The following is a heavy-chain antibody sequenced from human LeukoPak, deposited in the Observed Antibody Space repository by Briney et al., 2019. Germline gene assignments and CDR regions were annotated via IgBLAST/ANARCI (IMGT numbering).Heavy chain of an antibody. Sequence: PSETLSLTCTVSGGSISSYYWSWIRQPPGKGLEWIGYIYYSGSTYYNPSLKSRVTISVDTSKNQFSLKLTSVTGADTAVYYCAGERGEEYSSGWYKRNYFDNWGQGIRVTVSS. J-gene: IGHJ4*02. CDR2: IYYSGST. D-gene: IGHD6-19*01. CDR3: AGERGEEYSSGWYKRNYFDN. V-gene: IGHV4-59*12. CDR1: GGSISSYY.